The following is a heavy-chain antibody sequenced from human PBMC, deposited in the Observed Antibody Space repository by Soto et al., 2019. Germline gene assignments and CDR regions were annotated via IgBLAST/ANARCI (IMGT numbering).Heavy chain of an antibody. CDR3: ARDQIAGWFDP. J-gene: IGHJ5*02. D-gene: IGHD2-21*01. V-gene: IGHV1-46*01. CDR1: GYTFTSYY. CDR2: INPSGGST. Sequence: QVQLVQSGAEVKKPGASVKVSCKASGYTFTSYYMHWVRQAPGQGLEWMGIINPSGGSTSYAQKFQGRVTMTRDTSTSTVYMELSSLRSEDTVVYYCARDQIAGWFDPWGQGTLVTVSS.